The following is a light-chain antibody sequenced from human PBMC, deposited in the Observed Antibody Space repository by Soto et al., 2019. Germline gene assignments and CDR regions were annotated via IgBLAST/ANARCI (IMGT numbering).Light chain of an antibody. CDR1: QSVSSN. CDR2: GAS. V-gene: IGKV3-15*01. CDR3: QQYNNWLGT. J-gene: IGKJ1*01. Sequence: EIVMTQSPATLSVSPGERATLSCRASQSVSSNLAWYQQKPGQAPRLLIYGASTRATGIPARFSGSGSGTEFTLTISSLQSEDFAFYYCQQYNNWLGTFGQGTKVEFQ.